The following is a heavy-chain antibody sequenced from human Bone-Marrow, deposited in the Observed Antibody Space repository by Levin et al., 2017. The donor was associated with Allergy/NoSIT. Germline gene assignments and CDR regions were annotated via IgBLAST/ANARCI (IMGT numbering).Heavy chain of an antibody. CDR2: IWYDGSNK. CDR1: GFTFSSYG. CDR3: ARERGDSSGYYHTALLDY. V-gene: IGHV3-33*01. D-gene: IGHD3-22*01. J-gene: IGHJ4*02. Sequence: GGSLRLSCAASGFTFSSYGMHWVRHAPGKGLEWVAVIWYDGSNKYYADSVKGRFTISRDNSKNTLYLQMNSLRAEDTAVYYCARERGDSSGYYHTALLDYWGQGTLVTVSS.